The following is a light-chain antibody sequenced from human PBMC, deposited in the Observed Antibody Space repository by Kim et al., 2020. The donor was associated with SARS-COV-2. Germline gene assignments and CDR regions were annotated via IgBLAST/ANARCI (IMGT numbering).Light chain of an antibody. J-gene: IGLJ3*02. CDR2: LNSDGSH. Sequence: QLVLTQSPSASASLGASVKLTCTLSSGHSDYAIAWHQQQPEKGPRFLMKLNSDGSHSKGDGIPDRFSGSSSGAERYLTISSLQSEDEADYYCQTWGTGLVFGGGTQLTVL. CDR1: SGHSDYA. CDR3: QTWGTGLV. V-gene: IGLV4-69*01.